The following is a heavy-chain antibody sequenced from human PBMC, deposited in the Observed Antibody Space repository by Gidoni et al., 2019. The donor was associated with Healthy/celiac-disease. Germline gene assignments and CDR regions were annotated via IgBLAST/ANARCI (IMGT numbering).Heavy chain of an antibody. V-gene: IGHV3-15*01. CDR2: IKSKTDGGTT. D-gene: IGHD1-1*01. CDR1: GFTVSNAW. CDR3: TTDPLERDGMDV. J-gene: IGHJ6*02. Sequence: EVQLVESGGGLVKPGGSLRLSCAASGFTVSNAWMSWVRQAPGKGLEWVGRIKSKTDGGTTDYAAPVKGRFTISRDDSKNTLYLQMNSLKTEDTAVYYCTTDPLERDGMDVWGQGTTVTVSS.